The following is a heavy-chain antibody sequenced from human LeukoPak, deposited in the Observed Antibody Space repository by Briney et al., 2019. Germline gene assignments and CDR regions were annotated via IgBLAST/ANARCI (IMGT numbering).Heavy chain of an antibody. D-gene: IGHD3-3*01. V-gene: IGHV3-48*04. CDR2: ISSSSSTI. CDR1: GFTFSSYS. J-gene: IGHJ4*02. CDR3: ARVAAGSYDFWSGYYDY. Sequence: PGGSLRLSCAASGFTFSSYSMNWVRQAPGKGLEWVSYISSSSSTIYYADSVKGRFTISRDNAKNSLYLQMNSLRADDTAVYYCARVAAGSYDFWSGYYDYWGQGTLVTVSS.